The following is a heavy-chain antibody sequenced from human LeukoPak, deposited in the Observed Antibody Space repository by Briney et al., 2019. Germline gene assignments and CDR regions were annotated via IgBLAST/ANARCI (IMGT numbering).Heavy chain of an antibody. CDR3: ARDLGPAPLDAFDI. CDR1: GGTFSSYA. V-gene: IGHV1-69*05. J-gene: IGHJ3*02. CDR2: IIPIFGTA. Sequence: PVASVKVSCKASGGTFSSYAISWVRQAPGQGLEWMGGIIPIFGTANYAQKFQGRVTMTRDTSTSTVYMELSSLRPEDTAVYYCARDLGPAPLDAFDIWGQGTMVTVSS. D-gene: IGHD3-16*01.